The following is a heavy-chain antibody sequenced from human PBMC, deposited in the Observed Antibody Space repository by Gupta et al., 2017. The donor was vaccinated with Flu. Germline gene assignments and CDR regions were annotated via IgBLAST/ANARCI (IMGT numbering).Heavy chain of an antibody. CDR2: ISRSSGNI. J-gene: IGHJ4*02. CDR3: ATQFDTTPWFVY. Sequence: VRQGPGKGLVWISSISRSSGNIYYADSVRGRFTISRDNSKNSLYLQMDSLGVDDTAKYYCATQFDTTPWFVYWGQGAQVTVSS. D-gene: IGHD3-10*01. V-gene: IGHV3-21*06.